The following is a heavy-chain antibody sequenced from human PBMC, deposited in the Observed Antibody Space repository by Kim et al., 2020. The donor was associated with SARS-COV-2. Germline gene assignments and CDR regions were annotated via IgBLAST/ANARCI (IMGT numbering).Heavy chain of an antibody. D-gene: IGHD3-9*01. V-gene: IGHV1-69*13. CDR3: ANSREGPLRYFDGYYYYYGMDV. J-gene: IGHJ6*02. Sequence: SVKVSCKASGGTFSSYAISWVRQAPGQGLEWMGGIIPIFGTANYAQKFQGRVTITADESTSTAYMELSSLRSEDTAVYYCANSREGPLRYFDGYYYYYGMDVWGQGTTVTVSS. CDR2: IIPIFGTA. CDR1: GGTFSSYA.